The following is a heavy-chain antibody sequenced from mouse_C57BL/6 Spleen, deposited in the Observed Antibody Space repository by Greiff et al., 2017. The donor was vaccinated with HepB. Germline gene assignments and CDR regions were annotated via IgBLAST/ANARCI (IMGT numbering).Heavy chain of an antibody. V-gene: IGHV1-26*01. J-gene: IGHJ4*01. CDR2: INPNNGGT. D-gene: IGHD2-4*01. CDR3: ARSLGLYYYAMDY. CDR1: GYTFTDYY. Sequence: EVQLQQSGPELVKPGASVKISCKASGYTFTDYYMNWVKQSHGKSLEWIGDINPNNGGTSYNQKFKGKATLTVDKSSSTAYMELRSLTSEDSAVYYCARSLGLYYYAMDYWGQGTSVTVSS.